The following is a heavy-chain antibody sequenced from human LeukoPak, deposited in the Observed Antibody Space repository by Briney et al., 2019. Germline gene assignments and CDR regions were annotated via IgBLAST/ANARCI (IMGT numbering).Heavy chain of an antibody. CDR2: INPNSGGT. D-gene: IGHD3-10*01. V-gene: IGHV1-2*02. CDR1: GYTFTVYY. J-gene: IGHJ4*02. Sequence: ASVKVSCKASGYTFTVYYVHWVRQAPGQGLEWMGWINPNSGGTKYAQKFQGRVTMTRDTSISTAYMELSSLTSGDTAVFYCARGRSEGGTIDYWGQGTLVTVSS. CDR3: ARGRSEGGTIDY.